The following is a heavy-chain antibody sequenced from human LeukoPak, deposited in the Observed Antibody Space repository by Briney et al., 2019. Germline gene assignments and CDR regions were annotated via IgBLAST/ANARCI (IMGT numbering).Heavy chain of an antibody. J-gene: IGHJ5*02. V-gene: IGHV1-2*02. D-gene: IGHD2-21*02. Sequence: PTASVKVSCKASGYTFTGYYMHWVRQAPGQGLEWMGWINPNSGGTNYAQKFQGRVTMTRDTSISTAYMELSRLRSDDTAVYYCARGVVVTASWFDPWGQGTLVTVSS. CDR2: INPNSGGT. CDR3: ARGVVVTASWFDP. CDR1: GYTFTGYY.